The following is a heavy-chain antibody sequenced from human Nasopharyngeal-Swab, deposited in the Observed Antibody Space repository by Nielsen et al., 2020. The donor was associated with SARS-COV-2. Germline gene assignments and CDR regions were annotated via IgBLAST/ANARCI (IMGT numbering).Heavy chain of an antibody. CDR3: ARAGRVGDAFTGLDV. V-gene: IGHV4-34*01. Sequence: GSLRLSCSVSGGSFNGFYWNWIRQPPGKGLEWIGEINHNERTNYNPSLKSRVTMLVDTSNNQVSLKLSSVTAADTAVYFCARAGRVGDAFTGLDVWGQGTTVTVSS. D-gene: IGHD1-26*01. CDR1: GGSFNGFY. J-gene: IGHJ6*02. CDR2: INHNERT.